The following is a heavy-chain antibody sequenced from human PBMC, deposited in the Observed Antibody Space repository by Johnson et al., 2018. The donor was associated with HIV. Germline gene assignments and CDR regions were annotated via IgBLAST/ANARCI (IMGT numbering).Heavy chain of an antibody. V-gene: IGHV3-30*02. CDR3: AKDRSGGALGAFDI. CDR2: IRYDETNK. D-gene: IGHD2-15*01. CDR1: GFTFSSHG. J-gene: IGHJ3*02. Sequence: QVQLVESGGGVVQPGGSLRLSCAASGFTFSSHGMHWVRQAPGKGLEWVTFIRYDETNKYYADSVKGRFTISRDNSKNTLYLQMNSLRDEDTALYYCAKDRSGGALGAFDIWGHGTMVTVSS.